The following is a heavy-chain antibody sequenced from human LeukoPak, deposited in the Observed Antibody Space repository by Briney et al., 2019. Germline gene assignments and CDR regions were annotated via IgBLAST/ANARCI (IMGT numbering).Heavy chain of an antibody. J-gene: IGHJ4*02. CDR1: GFTFSSYG. Sequence: GGSLRLSCAASGFTFSSYGMHWVRQAPGKGLEWVAFIRYDGSNKYYADSVKGRFTISRDNSKNTLYLQMNSLRAEDTAVYYCAKDTHYYGSGSPFDYWGQGTLVTVSS. CDR3: AKDTHYYGSGSPFDY. V-gene: IGHV3-30*02. CDR2: IRYDGSNK. D-gene: IGHD3-10*01.